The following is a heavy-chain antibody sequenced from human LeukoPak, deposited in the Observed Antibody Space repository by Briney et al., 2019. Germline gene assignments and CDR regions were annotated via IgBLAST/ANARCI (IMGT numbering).Heavy chain of an antibody. J-gene: IGHJ4*02. CDR3: ARDRELGY. CDR2: ISYSGST. CDR1: GGSITSYY. D-gene: IGHD3-10*01. Sequence: SETLSLTCTVSGGSITSYYWSWIRQPPGKGLEWIGYISYSGSTNYNPSLKSRVSISIGTSKNQFSLKLTSVTAADTAVYYCARDRELGYWGQGTLVTVSS. V-gene: IGHV4-59*01.